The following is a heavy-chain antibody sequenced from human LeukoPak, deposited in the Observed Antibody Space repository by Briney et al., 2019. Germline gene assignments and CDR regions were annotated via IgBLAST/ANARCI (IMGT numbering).Heavy chain of an antibody. Sequence: ASVKVSCKTSGYTFTSYYIHWVRQAPGQGLEWMGVINPSGGSTGYAQKFQGRVTMTRDTSTSTVCMELSSLRSEDTAVYYCEKGGLITGTRPGLDYWGQGTLVTVSS. CDR2: INPSGGST. J-gene: IGHJ4*01. CDR3: EKGGLITGTRPGLDY. D-gene: IGHD1-20*01. V-gene: IGHV1-46*01. CDR1: GYTFTSYY.